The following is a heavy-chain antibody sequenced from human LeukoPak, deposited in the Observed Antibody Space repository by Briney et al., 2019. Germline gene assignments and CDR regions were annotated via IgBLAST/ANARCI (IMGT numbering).Heavy chain of an antibody. J-gene: IGHJ4*02. CDR1: GFTFSSYA. CDR2: IKKDGSES. D-gene: IGHD5-12*01. CDR3: ARGRYSGTTYYFDY. V-gene: IGHV3-7*03. Sequence: GGSLRLSCAASGFTFSSYAMSWVRQAPGKGLEWVANIKKDGSESYYVDSVKGRFTISRDNAKNSLYLQTNSLRAEDTAMYYCARGRYSGTTYYFDYWGQGTLVTVSS.